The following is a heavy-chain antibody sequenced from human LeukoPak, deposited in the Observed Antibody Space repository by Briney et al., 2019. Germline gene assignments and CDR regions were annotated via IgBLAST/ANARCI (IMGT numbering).Heavy chain of an antibody. J-gene: IGHJ4*02. D-gene: IGHD3-22*01. V-gene: IGHV4-39*02. CDR2: IYYSGST. Sequence: PSETLSLTCTVSGGSISSSSYYWGWIRQPPGKGLEWIGSIYYSGSTYYNPSLKSRVTISVDTSKNQFSLKLSSVTAADTAVYYCARDELPDDNSGYAFDCWGQGTLVTVSS. CDR1: GGSISSSSYY. CDR3: ARDELPDDNSGYAFDC.